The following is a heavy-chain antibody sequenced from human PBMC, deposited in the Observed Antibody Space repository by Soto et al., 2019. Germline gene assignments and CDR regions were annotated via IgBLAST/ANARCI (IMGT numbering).Heavy chain of an antibody. D-gene: IGHD3-3*01. CDR1: GGSISSSNW. CDR3: ARDGGSVNWFDP. CDR2: IYHSGST. Sequence: SETLSLTCAVSGGSISSSNWWSWVRQPPVKGLEWIGEIYHSGSTNYNPSLKSRVTISVDKSKNQFSLKLSSVTAADTAVYYCARDGGSVNWFDPWRQGTLVPVSS. J-gene: IGHJ5*02. V-gene: IGHV4-4*02.